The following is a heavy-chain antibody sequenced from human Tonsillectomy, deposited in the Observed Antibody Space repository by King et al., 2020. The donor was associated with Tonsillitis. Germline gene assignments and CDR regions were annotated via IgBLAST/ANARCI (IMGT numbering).Heavy chain of an antibody. V-gene: IGHV3-23*04. CDR2: ILGSGSNT. Sequence: VQLVESGGGLVQPGGSLRLSCAASGFTFSTYAMIWARQAPGKGLEWVSSILGSGSNTYYTDSVKGQFTISRDNSRNTLYLQMNSLRAEDTAVYFCAKWRSGSYKLLDDWGQETLVTFSS. J-gene: IGHJ4*02. CDR3: AKWRSGSYKLLDD. D-gene: IGHD3-3*01. CDR1: GFTFSTYA.